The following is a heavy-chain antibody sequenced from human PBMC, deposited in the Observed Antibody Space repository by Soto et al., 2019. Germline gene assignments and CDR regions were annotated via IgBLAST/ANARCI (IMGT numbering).Heavy chain of an antibody. CDR2: IYYSGNT. V-gene: IGHV4-39*07. D-gene: IGHD6-19*01. CDR1: GDSVSSSHYY. Sequence: SETLSLTCTVSGDSVSSSHYYWAWIRQPPGKGLEWIGGIYYSGNTYYNPSLKSRVTMSMDTSNSQFSLKLTSVTAADTAVYYCARLSGSGWYTAAYWGQGTLVTVSS. CDR3: ARLSGSGWYTAAY. J-gene: IGHJ4*02.